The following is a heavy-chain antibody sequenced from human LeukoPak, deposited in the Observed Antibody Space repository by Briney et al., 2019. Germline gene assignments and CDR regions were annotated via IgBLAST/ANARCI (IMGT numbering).Heavy chain of an antibody. Sequence: SVKVSCKASGGTFSSYAISWVRQAPGQGLEWMGGIIPIFGTANYAQKFQGRVTITADESTSTAYMELSSLRSEDTAVYYCARFDDFWSGYFAFDYWGQGTLVTVSS. CDR3: ARFDDFWSGYFAFDY. J-gene: IGHJ4*02. CDR2: IIPIFGTA. CDR1: GGTFSSYA. V-gene: IGHV1-69*13. D-gene: IGHD3-3*01.